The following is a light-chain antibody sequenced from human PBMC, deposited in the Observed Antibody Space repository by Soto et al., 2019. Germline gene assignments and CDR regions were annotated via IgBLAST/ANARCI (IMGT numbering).Light chain of an antibody. CDR3: GTWDSSLSAGV. V-gene: IGLV1-51*01. CDR1: SSNIGNNY. Sequence: QSVLTQPPSVSAAPGQTVTISCSGTSSNIGNNYVSWYQQLPGTAPKLLIYDNNKRPSGIPDRCSGSKSGTSATLGITGLQTGDEADDYCGTWDSSLSAGVFGGGTKVTVL. CDR2: DNN. J-gene: IGLJ2*01.